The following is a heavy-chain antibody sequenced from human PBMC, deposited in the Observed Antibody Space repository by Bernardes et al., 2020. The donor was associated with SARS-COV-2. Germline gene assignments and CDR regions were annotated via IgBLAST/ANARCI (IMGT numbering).Heavy chain of an antibody. CDR2: INPHSGGT. J-gene: IGHJ3*02. CDR3: ARDLDRLYSGSRTDAFDI. CDR1: GYTLSAYY. D-gene: IGHD1-26*01. Sequence: ASVKVYYKASGYTLSAYYMHWVRQAPGQGLEWMGWINPHSGGTNYAQKFQGRVTVTRDTSISTAYMELSRLTSDDTAVYYCARDLDRLYSGSRTDAFDIWGQGTMVTVSS. V-gene: IGHV1-2*02.